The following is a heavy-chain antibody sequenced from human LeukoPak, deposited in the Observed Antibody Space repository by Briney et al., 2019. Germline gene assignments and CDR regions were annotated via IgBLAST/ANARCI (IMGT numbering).Heavy chain of an antibody. J-gene: IGHJ4*02. CDR2: ITPSDGST. Sequence: GASLKLSCTASGYTFTNYAMNWVRQAPGQGLEWISMITPSDGSTNYAQKFQGRVTMTRDMSTSTVYMELSSLRSEDTAVYYCARVGGWYRYFFDYWGQGTLLTVSS. D-gene: IGHD6-19*01. V-gene: IGHV1-46*01. CDR3: ARVGGWYRYFFDY. CDR1: GYTFTNYA.